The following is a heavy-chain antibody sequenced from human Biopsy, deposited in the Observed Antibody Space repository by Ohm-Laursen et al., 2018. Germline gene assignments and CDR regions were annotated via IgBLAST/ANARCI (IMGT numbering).Heavy chain of an antibody. J-gene: IGHJ4*02. CDR2: ISSSSSPI. Sequence: SLRLSCTASGFIFSTYSMNWVRQAPGEGLEWVSYISSSSSPIYYADSVKGRFTISRDNAKNSLSLQMNSLRAEDTAVYYCARGSDSDYWGQGTLVTVSS. CDR3: ARGSDSDY. CDR1: GFIFSTYS. V-gene: IGHV3-48*01.